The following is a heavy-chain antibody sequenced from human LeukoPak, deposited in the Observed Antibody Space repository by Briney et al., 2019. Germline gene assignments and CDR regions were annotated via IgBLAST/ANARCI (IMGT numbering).Heavy chain of an antibody. CDR2: IYYSGST. CDR3: ARDRHSSSWYQYYYYMDV. J-gene: IGHJ6*03. CDR1: GGSISSSSYY. Sequence: SETLSLTCTVSGGSISSSSYYWGWIRQPPGKGLEWIGRIYYSGSTYYNPSLKSRFTISVDTSKHQFSLKLSSVTDADTAVYYCARDRHSSSWYQYYYYMDVWGKGTTVTVSS. D-gene: IGHD6-13*01. V-gene: IGHV4-39*07.